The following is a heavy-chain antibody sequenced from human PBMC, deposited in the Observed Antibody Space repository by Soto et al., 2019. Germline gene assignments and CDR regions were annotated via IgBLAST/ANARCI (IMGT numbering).Heavy chain of an antibody. J-gene: IGHJ4*02. CDR3: AASITFDY. CDR2: VYYSGPT. CDR1: RGSISSFY. D-gene: IGHD5-12*01. Sequence: SGTPSPPCTVSRGSISSFYWSWVRQPPGKGLEWIGYVYYSGPTNYTPSLKSRVTISVDTSKNQFSLRLSSVTAADTAVYYCAASITFDYWGQGTLVTVSS. V-gene: IGHV4-59*01.